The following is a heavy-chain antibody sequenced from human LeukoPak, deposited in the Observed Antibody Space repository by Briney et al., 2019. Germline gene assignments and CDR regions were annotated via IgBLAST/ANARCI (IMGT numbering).Heavy chain of an antibody. D-gene: IGHD3-22*01. J-gene: IGHJ4*02. CDR1: EDTFTDYY. Sequence: ASVKVSCKASEDTFTDYYIHWVRQAPGRGLEWLGWLNPHRGVTNYAHTFQGRVSITIYTSIGTAYMELSRLRSDDTAVYYCASSNYYDSSGDPAPFDCWGQGTLVTVSS. V-gene: IGHV1-2*07. CDR2: LNPHRGVT. CDR3: ASSNYYDSSGDPAPFDC.